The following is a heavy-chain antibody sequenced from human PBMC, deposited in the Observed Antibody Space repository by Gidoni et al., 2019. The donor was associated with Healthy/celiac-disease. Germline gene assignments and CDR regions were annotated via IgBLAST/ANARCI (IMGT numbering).Heavy chain of an antibody. CDR2: IYHSGST. CDR3: ARGTGLEYFQH. J-gene: IGHJ1*01. V-gene: IGHV4-4*02. D-gene: IGHD3-9*01. CDR1: GGSISSSNG. Sequence: QVQLQESGPGLVKPSGTPSLTCAVSGGSISSSNGWSWVRQPPGKGLEWIGEIYHSGSTNYKPSLKSRVTISVDKYKNQFSLKLSSVTAADTAVYYCARGTGLEYFQHWGQGTLVTVSS.